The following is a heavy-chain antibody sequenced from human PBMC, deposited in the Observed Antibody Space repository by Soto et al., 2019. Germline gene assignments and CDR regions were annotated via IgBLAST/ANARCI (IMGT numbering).Heavy chain of an antibody. V-gene: IGHV3-23*01. CDR2: ISGSGGST. CDR1: GFTFSSYA. Sequence: EVQLLESGGGLVQPGGSLRLSCAASGFTFSSYAMSWVRQAPGKGLEWVSAISGSGGSTYYADSVKGRFTISRDNSKNTLYLQMNSLRAEDTAVYYCVTAWSFGYYYDSSGYYFDYWGQGTLVTVSS. D-gene: IGHD3-22*01. CDR3: VTAWSFGYYYDSSGYYFDY. J-gene: IGHJ4*02.